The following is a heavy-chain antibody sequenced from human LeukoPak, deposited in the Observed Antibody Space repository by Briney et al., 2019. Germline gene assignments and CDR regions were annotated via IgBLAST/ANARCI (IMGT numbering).Heavy chain of an antibody. Sequence: GGSLRLSCAASGFTFSSYWMNWARQAPGEGLEWVASINHNGNVNYYVDSVKGRFTISRDNAKNSLYLQMSNLRAEDTAVYFCARGGGLDVWGQGATVTVSS. CDR3: ARGGGLDV. V-gene: IGHV3-7*03. CDR1: GFTFSSYW. D-gene: IGHD3-16*01. J-gene: IGHJ6*02. CDR2: INHNGNVN.